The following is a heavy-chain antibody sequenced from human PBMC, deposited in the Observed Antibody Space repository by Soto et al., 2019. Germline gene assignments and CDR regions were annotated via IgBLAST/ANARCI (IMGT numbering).Heavy chain of an antibody. Sequence: ASVKVSCKASGYTFTSYAMHWVRQAPGQRLEWMGWINAGNGNTKYSQKFQGRVTITRDTSASTAYMELSSLRSEDTAVYYCAKDIVLMVYAIPDPCFDYWGQGTLVTVSS. J-gene: IGHJ4*02. V-gene: IGHV1-3*01. CDR3: AKDIVLMVYAIPDPCFDY. D-gene: IGHD2-8*01. CDR2: INAGNGNT. CDR1: GYTFTSYA.